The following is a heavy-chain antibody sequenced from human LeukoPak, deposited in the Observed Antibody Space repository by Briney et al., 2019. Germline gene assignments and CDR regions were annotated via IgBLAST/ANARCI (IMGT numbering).Heavy chain of an antibody. V-gene: IGHV3-48*03. Sequence: SGGSLRLSCAASGFTFSSYEMNWVRQAPGKGLEWVSYISSSGSTIYYADSVKGRFTISRDNAKNSLYLQMNSLRAEDTAVYYCAREGLLFFDYWGQGTLVTVSS. D-gene: IGHD2-21*02. J-gene: IGHJ4*02. CDR1: GFTFSSYE. CDR3: AREGLLFFDY. CDR2: ISSSGSTI.